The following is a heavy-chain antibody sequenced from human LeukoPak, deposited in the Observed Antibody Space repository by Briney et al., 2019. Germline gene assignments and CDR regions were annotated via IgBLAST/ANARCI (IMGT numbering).Heavy chain of an antibody. V-gene: IGHV4-34*01. Sequence: SETLSLTCAVYGGSFSGYYWSWIRQPPGKGLEWVGEINHSGSTNYNPSLKSRLTISVDTSKNQFSLKLSSVTAADTAVYYCARHGGVGGWGEGTMVTVCS. CDR1: GGSFSGYY. CDR2: INHSGST. D-gene: IGHD1-26*01. J-gene: IGHJ4*02. CDR3: ARHGGVGG.